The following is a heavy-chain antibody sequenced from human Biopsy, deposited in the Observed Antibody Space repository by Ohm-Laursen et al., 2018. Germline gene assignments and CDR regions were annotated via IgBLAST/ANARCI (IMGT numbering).Heavy chain of an antibody. D-gene: IGHD3-16*02. CDR3: AKGRSSMTDAFNM. Sequence: SLRLSCTAAGFTFHDYSMHWVRQAPEKGLEWVAGISYNGGDIGYGDSVRGRFTISRDNAKKSLSLQLHSLRLEDTALYYCAKGRSSMTDAFNMWGQGTMVTVSS. J-gene: IGHJ3*02. V-gene: IGHV3-9*01. CDR1: GFTFHDYS. CDR2: ISYNGGDI.